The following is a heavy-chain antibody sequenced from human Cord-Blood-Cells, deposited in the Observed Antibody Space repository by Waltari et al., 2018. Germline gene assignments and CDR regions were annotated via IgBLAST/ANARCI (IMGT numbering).Heavy chain of an antibody. CDR2: IYYSGST. V-gene: IGHV4-59*08. Sequence: QGQLQESVPRLVTASASLSLTCTVSGGSISSYYRSWVRQPPGKGLEWIEYIYYSGSTNYNPSLKSRVTMSVDTSKNQFSLKLSSVTAADTAVYYCARLPLYSSSWYYFDYWGQGTLVTVSS. CDR3: ARLPLYSSSWYYFDY. CDR1: GGSISSYY. J-gene: IGHJ4*02. D-gene: IGHD6-13*01.